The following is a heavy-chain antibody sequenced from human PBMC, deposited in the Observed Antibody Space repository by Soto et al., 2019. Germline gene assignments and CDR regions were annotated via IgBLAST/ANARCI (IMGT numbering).Heavy chain of an antibody. CDR1: GGSISSGGYY. D-gene: IGHD3-10*01. CDR2: IYYSGST. V-gene: IGHV4-31*03. Sequence: QVQLQESGPGLVKPSQTLSLTCTVSGGSISSGGYYWSWIRQHPGKGLEWIGYIYYSGSTYYNPSLKCRVTITVDSSKNLFVLKLSSVTAADTAVYWCARGYYGSGNYYNPTLGIDVWGQGTTVTVSS. J-gene: IGHJ6*02. CDR3: ARGYYGSGNYYNPTLGIDV.